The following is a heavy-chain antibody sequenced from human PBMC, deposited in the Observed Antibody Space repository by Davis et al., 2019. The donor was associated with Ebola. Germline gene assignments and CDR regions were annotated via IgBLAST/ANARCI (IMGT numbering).Heavy chain of an antibody. CDR1: GGSFSGYY. Sequence: PSETLSLTCAVYGGSFSGYYWSWIRQPPGKGLEWIGEINHSGSTNYNPSLKSRVTISVDTSKNQFSLKLSSVTAADTAVYYCARGLAVGAKSWGQGTLVTVSS. V-gene: IGHV4-34*01. CDR2: INHSGST. D-gene: IGHD1-26*01. CDR3: ARGLAVGAKS. J-gene: IGHJ4*02.